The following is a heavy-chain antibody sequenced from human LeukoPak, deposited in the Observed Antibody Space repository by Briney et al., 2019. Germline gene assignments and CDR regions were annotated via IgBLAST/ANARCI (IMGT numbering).Heavy chain of an antibody. V-gene: IGHV3-23*01. CDR2: IGGSGDST. CDR1: GFTFSSYA. CDR3: AKDLSSDWYPYYFDY. D-gene: IGHD6-19*01. Sequence: GGSLRLSCTSSGFTFSSYAMSWVRQAPGKGLEWVYGIGGSGDSTFYADSVKGRFTISRDNSKNTLYLQMNSLSAEDTAVYFCAKDLSSDWYPYYFDYWGQGTLVTVSS. J-gene: IGHJ4*02.